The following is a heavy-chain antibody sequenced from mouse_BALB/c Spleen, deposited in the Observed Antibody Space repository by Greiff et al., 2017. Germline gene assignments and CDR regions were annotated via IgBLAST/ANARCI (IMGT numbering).Heavy chain of an antibody. D-gene: IGHD1-2*01. CDR1: GYTFTDYA. CDR2: ISTYYGDA. V-gene: IGHV1S137*01. CDR3: ASETTATFAMDY. J-gene: IGHJ4*01. Sequence: QVQLKESGAELVRPGVSVKISCKGSGYTFTDYAMHWVKQSHAKSLEWIGVISTYYGDASYNQKFKGKATMTVDKSCSTAYMELARLTSEDSAIYYCASETTATFAMDYWGQGTSVTVSS.